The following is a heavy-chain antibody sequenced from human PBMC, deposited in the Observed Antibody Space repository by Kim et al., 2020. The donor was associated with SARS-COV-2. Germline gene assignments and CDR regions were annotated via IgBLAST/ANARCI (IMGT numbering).Heavy chain of an antibody. V-gene: IGHV3-53*01. CDR3: ASSRVAAAGFYDYYGMDV. CDR2: ISSGGST. J-gene: IGHJ6*02. CDR1: GFTVSNNY. Sequence: GGSLRLSCAASGFTVSNNYMSWVRQAPGKGLEWVSVISSGGSTYYEDSVKGRFTISRDNSKNTVYRQMNSLRAEDTAVYYCASSRVAAAGFYDYYGMDVWGQGTTVTVSS. D-gene: IGHD2-15*01.